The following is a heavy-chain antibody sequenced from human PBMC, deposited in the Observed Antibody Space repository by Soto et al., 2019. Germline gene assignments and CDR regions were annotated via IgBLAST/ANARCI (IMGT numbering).Heavy chain of an antibody. CDR2: VHHSGNT. D-gene: IGHD2-8*01. J-gene: IGHJ5*02. CDR3: AKWHPLNP. Sequence: SETLSLTCTVSGASISNTEWWHWVRQPPGKGLEWIGEVHHSGNTNYNPSLKSRVTMSVDKSKNQFSLMLRSVTAADTAVYYCAKWHPLNPWGQGTLVTVS. CDR1: GASISNTEW. V-gene: IGHV4-4*02.